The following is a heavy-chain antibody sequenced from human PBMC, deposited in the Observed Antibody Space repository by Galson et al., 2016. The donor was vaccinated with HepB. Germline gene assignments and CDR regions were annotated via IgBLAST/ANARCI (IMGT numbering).Heavy chain of an antibody. V-gene: IGHV1-8*01. Sequence: SVKVSCKASGYTFTNYDINWVRQATGQGPEWMGWMNPNSGNTGYAQKFQGRITMTRDISISTAYMELSSLRSEDTAVYYCARNPALTGDFDYWGQGSLGTVSS. CDR3: ARNPALTGDFDY. CDR1: GYTFTNYD. D-gene: IGHD7-27*01. CDR2: MNPNSGNT. J-gene: IGHJ4*02.